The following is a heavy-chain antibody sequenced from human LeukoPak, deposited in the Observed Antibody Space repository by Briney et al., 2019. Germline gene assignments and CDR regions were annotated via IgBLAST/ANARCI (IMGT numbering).Heavy chain of an antibody. V-gene: IGHV4-39*01. CDR1: GGSISSNSYF. D-gene: IGHD3-22*01. CDR2: IYYSGST. CDR3: ASRHDYDSSGYHYYFDY. Sequence: PSETLSLTCTVSGGSISSNSYFWGWIRQPPGKGLEWTGSIYYSGSTYYNPSLRSRVTISVDTSKNQFSLKVSSVTAADTAVYYCASRHDYDSSGYHYYFDYWGQGTLVTVSS. J-gene: IGHJ4*02.